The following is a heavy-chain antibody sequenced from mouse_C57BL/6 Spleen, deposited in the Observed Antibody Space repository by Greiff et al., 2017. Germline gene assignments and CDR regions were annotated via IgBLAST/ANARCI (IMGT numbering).Heavy chain of an antibody. Sequence: QVQLQQSGAELVRPGTSVKVSCKASGYAFTNYLIEWVKQRPGQGLEWIGVINPGSGGTNYNEKFKGKATLTADKSSSTASMQLSSLTSEDSAVYFCARWDSTTAYFDYWGQGTTLTVSS. CDR1: GYAFTNYL. J-gene: IGHJ2*01. CDR3: ARWDSTTAYFDY. V-gene: IGHV1-54*01. CDR2: INPGSGGT. D-gene: IGHD1-2*01.